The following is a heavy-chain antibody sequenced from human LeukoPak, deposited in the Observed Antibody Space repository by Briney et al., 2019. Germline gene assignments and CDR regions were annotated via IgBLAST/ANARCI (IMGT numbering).Heavy chain of an antibody. J-gene: IGHJ5*02. CDR3: ARVVTPRYCSTPSCYWKGWFDP. CDR2: ISTYNGNT. Sequence: ASVKVSCKASGYTFTSHGISWVRQAPGQGLEWMGWISTYNGNTNYAQKLQGRVSMTTDTSTSTAYMDLRSLRSEDTAVYYCARVVTPRYCSTPSCYWKGWFDPWGQGTLVTVSS. V-gene: IGHV1-18*01. D-gene: IGHD2-2*01. CDR1: GYTFTSHG.